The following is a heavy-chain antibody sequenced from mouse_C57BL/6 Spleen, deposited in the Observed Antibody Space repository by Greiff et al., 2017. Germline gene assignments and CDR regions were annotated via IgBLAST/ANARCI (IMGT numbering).Heavy chain of an antibody. CDR2: IYPGSGST. Sequence: QVQLQQPGAELVKPGASVKMSCKASGYTFTSYWITWVKQRPGQGLEWIGDIYPGSGSTKYNEKFKSKATLTVDTSTSTAYMQLSSLTSEDSAVYFCARMPYDYDEGFEYWGQGATLTVSS. J-gene: IGHJ2*01. CDR3: ARMPYDYDEGFEY. D-gene: IGHD2-4*01. CDR1: GYTFTSYW. V-gene: IGHV1-55*01.